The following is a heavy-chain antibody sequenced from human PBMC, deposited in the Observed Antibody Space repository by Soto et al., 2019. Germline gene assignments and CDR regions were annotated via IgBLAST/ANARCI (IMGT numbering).Heavy chain of an antibody. CDR1: GFTIKTDGKY. D-gene: IGHD3-16*01. CDR2: VFYSGAT. CDR3: ARAGFSYADLLS. Sequence: PAETLTLTCKASGFTIKTDGKYWVCLPPAPGQDLEWIGYVFYSGATNNSPSLESRAATSMDKSTNKFSLSLTSVTAADTAVYYCARAGFSYADLLSWGQGXRVTV. V-gene: IGHV4-30-4*01. J-gene: IGHJ5*02.